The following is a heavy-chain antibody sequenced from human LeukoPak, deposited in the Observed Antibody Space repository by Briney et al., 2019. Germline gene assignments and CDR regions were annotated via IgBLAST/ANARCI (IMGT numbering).Heavy chain of an antibody. CDR1: GFTFSSYA. CDR2: ISGSGGST. J-gene: IGHJ3*02. V-gene: IGHV3-23*01. CDR3: VLTVVNAFDI. D-gene: IGHD2-21*02. Sequence: GGSLRLSCVASGFTFSSYAMSWVRQAPGKGLEWVSAISGSGGSTNYADSVKDRFTISKDNSENTLYLQTNSLRAEDTAVYYCVLTVVNAFDIWGQGTLVTVSS.